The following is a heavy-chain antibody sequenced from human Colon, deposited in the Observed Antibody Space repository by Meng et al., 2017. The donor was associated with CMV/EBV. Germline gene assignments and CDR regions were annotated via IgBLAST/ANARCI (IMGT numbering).Heavy chain of an antibody. D-gene: IGHD2-21*01. CDR2: IYYSGTT. J-gene: IGHJ6*02. CDR3: AKHEGILLAFKGMDV. CDR1: GDSISSSTYY. Sequence: SETLSLTCGVSGDSISSSTYYWGWIRQPPGKGLEWIGTIYYSGTTYYNPSLRSRVTMSLDTSKSQLSLKLSSVTAADTAAYYCAKHEGILLAFKGMDVWGQGTTVTVSS. V-gene: IGHV4-39*01.